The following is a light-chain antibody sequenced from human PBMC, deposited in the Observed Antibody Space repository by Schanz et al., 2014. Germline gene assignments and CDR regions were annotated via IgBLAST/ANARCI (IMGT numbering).Light chain of an antibody. CDR3: CSYAGSYTWV. J-gene: IGLJ3*02. Sequence: QSALTQPPSASGSPGQSVTISCTGTSSDVGGYNYVSWYQQHPGKAPKLMIFDVNQRPSGVPDRFSGSKSGNTASLTISGLQAEDEADYYCCSYAGSYTWVFGGGTKLTVL. CDR1: SSDVGGYNY. CDR2: DVN. V-gene: IGLV2-11*01.